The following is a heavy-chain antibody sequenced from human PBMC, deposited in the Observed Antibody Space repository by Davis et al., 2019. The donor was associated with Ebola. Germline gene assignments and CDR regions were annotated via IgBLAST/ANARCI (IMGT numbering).Heavy chain of an antibody. D-gene: IGHD3-3*01. Sequence: GESLKISCAASGFTFSSSWMTWVRQAPGKGLEWVSYISSSSSYTNYADSVKGRFTISRDNAKNSLYLQMNSLRAEDTAVYYCARTDYDFWSGYYTDNWFDPWGQGTLVTVSS. J-gene: IGHJ5*02. CDR1: GFTFSSSW. CDR3: ARTDYDFWSGYYTDNWFDP. CDR2: ISSSSSYT. V-gene: IGHV3-21*05.